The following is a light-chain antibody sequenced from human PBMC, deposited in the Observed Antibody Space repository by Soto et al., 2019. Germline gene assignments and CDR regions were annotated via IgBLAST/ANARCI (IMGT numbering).Light chain of an antibody. CDR1: DSDIGAYDF. Sequence: QSALTQPASVSGSPGQSITLSCTGTDSDIGAYDFVSWYQQHPDKAPNLIIFEVSNRPSGVSNHFSGSKSGNTASLTISGLQAEDEADYYCASYTRSSTYVFGSGTKVTVL. CDR2: EVS. V-gene: IGLV2-14*01. CDR3: ASYTRSSTYV. J-gene: IGLJ1*01.